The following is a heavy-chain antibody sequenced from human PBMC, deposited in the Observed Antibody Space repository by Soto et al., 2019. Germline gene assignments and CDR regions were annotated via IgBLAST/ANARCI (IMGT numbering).Heavy chain of an antibody. CDR2: IYPGDSDT. CDR3: ARTAAAGKYYNGMDV. CDR1: GYSFTSYW. D-gene: IGHD6-13*01. Sequence: LKISCKGSGYSFTSYWIGWVRQMPGKGLECMGIIYPGDSDTRYSPSFQGQVTISADKSIGTAYLQWSSLKASDTAMYYCARTAAAGKYYNGMDVWGQGTTVTVSS. J-gene: IGHJ6*02. V-gene: IGHV5-51*01.